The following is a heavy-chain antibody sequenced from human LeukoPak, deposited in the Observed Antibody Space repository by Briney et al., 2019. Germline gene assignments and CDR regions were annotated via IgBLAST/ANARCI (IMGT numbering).Heavy chain of an antibody. J-gene: IGHJ4*02. CDR2: IGSVGHST. CDR3: AKDNLLAQSDSTLGKNHFDY. Sequence: GGSLRLSCAASGFRFSDAAMTWVRQAPGKGLEWVSLIGSVGHSTYYGDSVKGRFTISRDNSKNTLSLQMNSLRVEDTALYYCAKDNLLAQSDSTLGKNHFDYWGQGTLVTVSS. D-gene: IGHD2/OR15-2a*01. CDR1: GFRFSDAA. V-gene: IGHV3-23*01.